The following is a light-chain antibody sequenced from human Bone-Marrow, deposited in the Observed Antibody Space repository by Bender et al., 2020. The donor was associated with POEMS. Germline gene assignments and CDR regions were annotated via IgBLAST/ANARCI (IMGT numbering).Light chain of an antibody. CDR2: AVS. J-gene: IGLJ3*02. V-gene: IGLV2-11*01. CDR1: SSDVGGYDF. CDR3: CSFAGNNAWV. Sequence: QSALTQPASVSGSPGQSITISCTGTSSDVGGYDFVSWYQHHPGKAPKLIIYAVSKRPSGVPDRFSGSKSGNTASLTISGLQAEDEADYYCCSFAGNNAWVFGGGSKLTVL.